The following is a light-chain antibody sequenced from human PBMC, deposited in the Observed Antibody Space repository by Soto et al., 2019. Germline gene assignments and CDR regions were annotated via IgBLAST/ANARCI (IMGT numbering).Light chain of an antibody. J-gene: IGKJ1*01. CDR3: QQYNKWPLT. Sequence: EIVLTQSPATLSFSPGEGASLSCRASRGVSANYLAWYQQKPGQAPTLLIYGASIRAAGIPVRFSGSASGTEFTLTISSLQSEDFTVYYCQQYNKWPLTFGQGTKVDIK. V-gene: IGKV3D-15*01. CDR1: RGVSANY. CDR2: GAS.